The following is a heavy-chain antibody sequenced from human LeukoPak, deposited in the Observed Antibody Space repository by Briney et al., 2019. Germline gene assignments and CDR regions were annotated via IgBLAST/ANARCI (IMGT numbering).Heavy chain of an antibody. V-gene: IGHV3-66*01. Sequence: GGSLRLSCAASVFTVSSNYMSWVRQAPGKGLEWVSVIYSGGSTYYADSVKGRFTISIDNSNNTLYLQMNSLRDEETAVYYCARATRSRDGYQAFDYWGQGTLVTVSS. CDR3: ARATRSRDGYQAFDY. CDR2: IYSGGST. CDR1: VFTVSSNY. D-gene: IGHD5-24*01. J-gene: IGHJ4*02.